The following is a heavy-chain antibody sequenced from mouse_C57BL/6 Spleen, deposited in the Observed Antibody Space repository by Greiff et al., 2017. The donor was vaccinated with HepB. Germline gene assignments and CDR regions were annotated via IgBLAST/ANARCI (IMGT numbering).Heavy chain of an antibody. J-gene: IGHJ4*01. CDR3: ARYSYGSDAMDY. V-gene: IGHV1-54*01. CDR1: GYAFTNYL. Sequence: VQLVESGAELVRPGTSVKVSCKASGYAFTNYLIEWVKQRPGQGLEWIGVINPGSGGTNYNEKFKGKATLTADKSSSTAYMQLSILTSEDSAVYFCARYSYGSDAMDYWGQGTSVTVSS. D-gene: IGHD1-1*01. CDR2: INPGSGGT.